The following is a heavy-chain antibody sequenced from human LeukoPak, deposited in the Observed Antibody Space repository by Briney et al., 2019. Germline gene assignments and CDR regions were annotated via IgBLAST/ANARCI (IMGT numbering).Heavy chain of an antibody. CDR2: MNPNSGNT. J-gene: IGHJ4*02. Sequence: ASVKVSCKASGYTFTSYDINWVRQATGQGLEWMGWMNPNSGNTGYAQKFQGRVTITRNTSISTAYMELSSLRSEDTAVYYCARGPTWFGELFYFDYWGQGTLVTVSS. CDR3: ARGPTWFGELFYFDY. D-gene: IGHD3-10*01. CDR1: GYTFTSYD. V-gene: IGHV1-8*03.